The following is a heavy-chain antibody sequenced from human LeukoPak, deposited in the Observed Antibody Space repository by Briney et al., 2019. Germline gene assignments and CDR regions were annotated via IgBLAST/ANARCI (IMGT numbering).Heavy chain of an antibody. V-gene: IGHV4-39*07. CDR3: ARVLTSNGGIDY. J-gene: IGHJ4*02. CDR2: IYYSGIT. CDR1: GGSISSSNYY. Sequence: PSETLSLTCTVSGGSISSSNYYWGWIRQPPGKGLEWIGNIYYSGITYYNPSLKSRVSISVDTSKNQFSLKLSSVTAADTAVYYCARVLTSNGGIDYWGQGTLVTVSS. D-gene: IGHD3-16*01.